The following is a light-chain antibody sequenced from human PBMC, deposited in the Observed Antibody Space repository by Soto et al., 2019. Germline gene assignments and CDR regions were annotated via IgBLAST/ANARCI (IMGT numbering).Light chain of an antibody. CDR2: KVS. J-gene: IGKJ5*01. V-gene: IGKV2-30*02. Sequence: VVMTQSPLSLPVTLGRPSSISCRSNQILVHSDGIAYFSWFQQRPGRSPRXLIYKVSNRDSGVPARFSGSGSGTDFAMKISRVEEEDGGVYYCMQGTHWPITFGQGTRLEIK. CDR3: MQGTHWPIT. CDR1: QILVHSDGIAY.